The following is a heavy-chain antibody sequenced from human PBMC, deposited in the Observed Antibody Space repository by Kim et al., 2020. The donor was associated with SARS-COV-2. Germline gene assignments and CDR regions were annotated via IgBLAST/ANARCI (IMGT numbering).Heavy chain of an antibody. J-gene: IGHJ6*02. D-gene: IGHD3-3*01. CDR3: ARGGTYYDLWGGFHNSYYAMDV. V-gene: IGHV3-48*03. CDR1: GFTFSSYE. Sequence: GGSLRLSCAASGFTFSSYEMNWVRQAPGKGLEWVSYISSSGSTIYYVDSVKGRFTISRDNAKNSLYLQMNSLRAEDTAVYYCARGGTYYDLWGGFHNSYYAMDVWNRATSVTVPS. CDR2: ISSSGSTI.